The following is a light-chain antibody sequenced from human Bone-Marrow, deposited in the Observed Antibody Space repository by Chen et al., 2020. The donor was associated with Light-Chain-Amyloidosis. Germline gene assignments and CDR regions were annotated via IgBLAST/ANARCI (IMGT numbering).Light chain of an antibody. Sequence: SYELTQPPAASVSPGQTDRITCSGDDLPTKYAYWYQQNPGQAPVLVIHRDTERPSGISERFSGSSSGTTATLAISGVQAEDEADYHCQSADSSGTYEVIFGGGTKLTVL. J-gene: IGLJ2*01. CDR1: DLPTKY. CDR3: QSADSSGTYEVI. V-gene: IGLV3-25*03. CDR2: RDT.